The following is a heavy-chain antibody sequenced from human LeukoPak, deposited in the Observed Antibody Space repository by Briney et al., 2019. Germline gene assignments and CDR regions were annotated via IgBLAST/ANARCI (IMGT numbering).Heavy chain of an antibody. CDR3: ARGYYAMYYFDY. Sequence: PGGSLRLSCAASGFTFDDYGMSWVRQAPGKGLEWLSGINWNGGSTGYADSVKGRFTISRDNAKNSLYLQMNSLRAEDTALYYCARGYYAMYYFDYWGQGTLVTVSS. CDR2: INWNGGST. V-gene: IGHV3-20*04. CDR1: GFTFDDYG. D-gene: IGHD3-10*01. J-gene: IGHJ4*02.